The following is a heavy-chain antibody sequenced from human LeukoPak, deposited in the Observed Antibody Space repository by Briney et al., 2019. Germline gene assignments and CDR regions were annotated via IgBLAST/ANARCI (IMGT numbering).Heavy chain of an antibody. D-gene: IGHD3-3*01. J-gene: IGHJ3*02. Sequence: SETLSLTCAVNGGSFSGYYWSWIRQPPGKGLEWIGEINHSGSTNYNPSLKSRVTISVDTSKNQFSLKLSSVTAADTAVYYCARRIWSGYYAEDAFDIWGQGTMVTVSS. V-gene: IGHV4-34*01. CDR1: GGSFSGYY. CDR2: INHSGST. CDR3: ARRIWSGYYAEDAFDI.